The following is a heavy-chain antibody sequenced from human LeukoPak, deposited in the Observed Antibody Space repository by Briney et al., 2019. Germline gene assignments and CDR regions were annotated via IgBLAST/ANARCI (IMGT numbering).Heavy chain of an antibody. J-gene: IGHJ5*02. CDR3: AANVRGVIIWFDP. D-gene: IGHD3-10*01. V-gene: IGHV1-18*01. CDR1: GYTFTSYG. Sequence: GASVKVSCKASGYTFTSYGVSWVRQAPGQGLEWMGWTSAYNGNTNYAQKLQGRVTMTTDTSTSTAYMELRSLRSDDTAVYYCAANVRGVIIWFDPWGQGTLVTVSS. CDR2: TSAYNGNT.